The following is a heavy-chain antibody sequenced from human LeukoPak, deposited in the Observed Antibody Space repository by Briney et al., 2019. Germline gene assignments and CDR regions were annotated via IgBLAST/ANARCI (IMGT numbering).Heavy chain of an antibody. Sequence: GASVKVSCKASGYTFTSYAMNWVRQAPGQGLEWMGWTTANTGNPTYAQDFTGRFVFSLDTSVSTAYLQISSLKADDTAVYYCARSPAITGVSIDYWGQGTLVTVSS. D-gene: IGHD2-2*02. J-gene: IGHJ4*02. V-gene: IGHV7-4-1*02. CDR1: GYTFTSYA. CDR2: TTANTGNP. CDR3: ARSPAITGVSIDY.